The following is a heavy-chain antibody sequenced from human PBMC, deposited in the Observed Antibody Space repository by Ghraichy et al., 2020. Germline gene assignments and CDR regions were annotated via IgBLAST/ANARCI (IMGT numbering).Heavy chain of an antibody. J-gene: IGHJ4*02. CDR3: ARGGAVATDY. Sequence: GGSLRLSCAASGFTFSDHYMSWIRQAPGKGLEWVSYISTSSTYTNYADSVKGRFTISRDNAKNSLFLQMNSLRAEDTAVYYCARGGAVATDYWGQGTLVTVSS. V-gene: IGHV3-11*05. D-gene: IGHD5-12*01. CDR1: GFTFSDHY. CDR2: ISTSSTYT.